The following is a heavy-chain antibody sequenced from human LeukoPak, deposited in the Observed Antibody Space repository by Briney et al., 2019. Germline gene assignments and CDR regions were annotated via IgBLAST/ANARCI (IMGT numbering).Heavy chain of an antibody. J-gene: IGHJ5*02. CDR1: GGSISSSSYY. Sequence: PSETLSLTCTVSGGSISSSSYYWGWIRQPPGKGLEWIGRIYYSGSTYYNPSLKSRVTISVDTSKTQFSLKLSSVTAADTAVYYCARELTMVRGFDPWGQGTLVTVSS. CDR2: IYYSGST. V-gene: IGHV4-39*07. CDR3: ARELTMVRGFDP. D-gene: IGHD3-10*01.